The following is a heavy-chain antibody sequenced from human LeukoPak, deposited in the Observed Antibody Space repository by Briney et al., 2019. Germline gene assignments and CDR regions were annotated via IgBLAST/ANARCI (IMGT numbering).Heavy chain of an antibody. D-gene: IGHD3-10*01. CDR2: ISYDGSNK. CDR3: AREEYYYGSGRGFGDY. CDR1: GFTVSSNY. J-gene: IGHJ4*02. Sequence: GGSLRLSCAASGFTVSSNYMSWVRQAPGKGLEWVAVISYDGSNKYYADSVKGRFTISRDNSKNTLYLQMNSLRAEDTAVYYCAREEYYYGSGRGFGDYWGQGTLVTVSS. V-gene: IGHV3-30*03.